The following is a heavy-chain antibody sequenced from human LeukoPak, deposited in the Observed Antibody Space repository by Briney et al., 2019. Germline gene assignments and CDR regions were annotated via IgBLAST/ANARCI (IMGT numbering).Heavy chain of an antibody. D-gene: IGHD1-26*01. J-gene: IGHJ3*02. V-gene: IGHV4-30-2*02. CDR2: IYHSGST. CDR3: ASQGDSAQGRDAFDI. CDR1: GGSISSGGYS. Sequence: PSQTLSLTCAVSGGSISSGGYSWSWIRQPPGKGLEWIGYIYHSGSTYYNPSLKSRVTISVDTSKNQFSLKLSSVTAADTAVYYCASQGDSAQGRDAFDIWGQGTMVTVSS.